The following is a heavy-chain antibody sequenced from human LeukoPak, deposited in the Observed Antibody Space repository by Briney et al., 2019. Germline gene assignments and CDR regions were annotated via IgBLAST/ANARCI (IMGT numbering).Heavy chain of an antibody. CDR1: GGSISSGGYY. V-gene: IGHV4-31*03. Sequence: SETLSLTCTVSGGSISSGGYYWSWIRQHPGKDLEWIGYIYYSGSPYYNPPLRNRVTISLDTSKNQFSLKLSSVTAADTAVYYCARDRKGYPLDYWGQGTLVTVSS. J-gene: IGHJ4*02. CDR3: ARDRKGYPLDY. D-gene: IGHD6-13*01. CDR2: IYYSGSP.